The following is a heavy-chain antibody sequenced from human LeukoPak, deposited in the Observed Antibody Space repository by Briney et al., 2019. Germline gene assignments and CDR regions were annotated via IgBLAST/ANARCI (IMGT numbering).Heavy chain of an antibody. CDR2: IIPIFGTP. D-gene: IGHD6-19*01. CDR1: RGTFSSYA. J-gene: IGHJ6*03. Sequence: ASVKVSCKASRGTFSSYAISWVRQAPGQGLEWMGGIIPIFGTPNHAQKFQGRVTITADESTSTAYMELSSLRSEDTAVYYCARDSSGDFYYMDVWGKGTTVTVSS. V-gene: IGHV1-69*01. CDR3: ARDSSGDFYYMDV.